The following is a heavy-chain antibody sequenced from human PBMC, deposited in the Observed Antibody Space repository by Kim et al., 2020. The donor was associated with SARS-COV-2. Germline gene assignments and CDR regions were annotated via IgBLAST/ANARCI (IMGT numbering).Heavy chain of an antibody. V-gene: IGHV3-9*01. J-gene: IGHJ4*02. Sequence: GGSLRLSCAASGVNFGAYAMHWVRQAPGKGLEWVSGISWDSNSIGYADCVKGRFTISRDNAKNSLYLQMNSLGTDDTALYYCAKAVGSGIATPGLDYWGQGTLVTVSS. D-gene: IGHD6-13*01. CDR2: ISWDSNSI. CDR3: AKAVGSGIATPGLDY. CDR1: GVNFGAYA.